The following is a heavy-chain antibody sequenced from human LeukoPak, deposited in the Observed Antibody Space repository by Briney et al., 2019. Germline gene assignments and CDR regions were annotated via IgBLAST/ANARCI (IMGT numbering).Heavy chain of an antibody. D-gene: IGHD3-3*01. Sequence: SVKVSCKASGGTFSSYAISWVRQAPGQGLEWMGRIIPILGIADYAQKFQGRVTITADKSTSTAYMELSSLRSEDTAVYYCARATLLLRPPTLNYYYYGMDVWGQGTTVTVPS. CDR1: GGTFSSYA. CDR2: IIPILGIA. J-gene: IGHJ6*02. CDR3: ARATLLLRPPTLNYYYYGMDV. V-gene: IGHV1-69*04.